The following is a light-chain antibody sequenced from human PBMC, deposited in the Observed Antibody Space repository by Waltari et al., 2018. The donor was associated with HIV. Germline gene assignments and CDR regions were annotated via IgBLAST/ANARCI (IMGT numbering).Light chain of an antibody. CDR1: ALPKQY. CDR3: QAADSSGTYKGNWV. CDR2: KDS. Sequence: SYELTQPPSVSVSPGQTARITCSGDALPKQYAYWYQQKPGQAPVLVIYKDSERTSGIPERFSGSSSGTTVTLTISGVQAEDEADYYCQAADSSGTYKGNWVFGGETKLTVL. J-gene: IGLJ3*02. V-gene: IGLV3-25*03.